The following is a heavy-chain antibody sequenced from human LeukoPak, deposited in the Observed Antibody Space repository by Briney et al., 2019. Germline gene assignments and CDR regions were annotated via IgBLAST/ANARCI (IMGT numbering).Heavy chain of an antibody. CDR2: ISSSSSYI. Sequence: GGSLRLSCAASGFTFSSYEMNWVRQAPGKGLEWVSYISSSSSYIYYADSVKGRFTISRDNAKNSLYLQMDSLRAEDTAVYYCAREERGVYGDYVGYWGQGTLVTVSS. CDR1: GFTFSSYE. D-gene: IGHD4-17*01. V-gene: IGHV3-21*05. CDR3: AREERGVYGDYVGY. J-gene: IGHJ4*02.